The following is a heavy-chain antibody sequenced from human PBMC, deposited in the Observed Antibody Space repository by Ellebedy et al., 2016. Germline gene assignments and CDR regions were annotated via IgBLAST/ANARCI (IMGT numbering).Heavy chain of an antibody. Sequence: GGSLRLXXAASGFTFSSYAMSWVRQAPGKGLEWVSAISGSGGSTYYADSVKGRFTISRDNSKNTLYLQMNSLGAEDTAVYYCAKDITMVRGVIRTNFDYWGQGTLVTVSS. CDR2: ISGSGGST. J-gene: IGHJ4*02. CDR3: AKDITMVRGVIRTNFDY. D-gene: IGHD3-10*01. CDR1: GFTFSSYA. V-gene: IGHV3-23*01.